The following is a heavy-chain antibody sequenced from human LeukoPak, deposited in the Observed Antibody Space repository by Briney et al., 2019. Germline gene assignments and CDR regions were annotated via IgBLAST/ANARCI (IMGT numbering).Heavy chain of an antibody. Sequence: SETLSLTCTVSGYSISSGYYWGWIRQPPGKGLEWIGSIYHSGSTYYNPSLKSRVTISVDTSKNQFSLKLSSVTAADTAVYYCARDRWWDPKAGYYFDYWGQGTLVTVSS. CDR3: ARDRWWDPKAGYYFDY. V-gene: IGHV4-38-2*02. D-gene: IGHD2-15*01. J-gene: IGHJ4*02. CDR1: GYSISSGYY. CDR2: IYHSGST.